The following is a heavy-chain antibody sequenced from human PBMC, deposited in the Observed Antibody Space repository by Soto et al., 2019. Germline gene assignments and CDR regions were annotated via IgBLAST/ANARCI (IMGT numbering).Heavy chain of an antibody. Sequence: GGSLRLSCAVSGFSVSSMYMSRGRQAPGKGLEWGSVIYNDGSGGRIYYADSVKGRFTISRDKSENTLFLQMNSLRAEDTAVYYCARDDIPCSGGRCYGVPMDVWGKGTTVTVSS. CDR3: ARDDIPCSGGRCYGVPMDV. J-gene: IGHJ6*03. V-gene: IGHV3-66*01. CDR1: GFSVSSMY. D-gene: IGHD2-15*01. CDR2: IYNDGSGGRI.